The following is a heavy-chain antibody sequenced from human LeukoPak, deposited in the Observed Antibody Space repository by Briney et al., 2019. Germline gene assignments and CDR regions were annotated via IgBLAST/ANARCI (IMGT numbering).Heavy chain of an antibody. CDR1: GYTFTSYA. CDR3: ARDWHDSSGLLPFDY. Sequence: ASVKVSCKASGYTFTSYAMHWVRQAPGQRLEWMGWINAGNGNTKYSQKFPGRVTITRGTSASTAYMELSSLRSEDTAVYYCARDWHDSSGLLPFDYWGQGTLVTVSS. V-gene: IGHV1-3*01. CDR2: INAGNGNT. D-gene: IGHD3-22*01. J-gene: IGHJ4*02.